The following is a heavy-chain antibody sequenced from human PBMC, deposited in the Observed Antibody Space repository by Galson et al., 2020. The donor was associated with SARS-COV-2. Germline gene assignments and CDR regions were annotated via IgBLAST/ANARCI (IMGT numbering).Heavy chain of an antibody. V-gene: IGHV3-11*04. J-gene: IGHJ1*01. D-gene: IGHD2-15*01. CDR2: ISSSGSYI. CDR1: GFTFSDYF. Sequence: GESLKISCAASGFTFSDYFMSWVRQAPGKGLEWVSYISSSGSYINYADSVKGRFTISRDNAKNSLNLQMNSLRVEDTAVYYCARVGDCSGGICYGAEYVQHWGQGTLVTVSS. CDR3: ARVGDCSGGICYGAEYVQH.